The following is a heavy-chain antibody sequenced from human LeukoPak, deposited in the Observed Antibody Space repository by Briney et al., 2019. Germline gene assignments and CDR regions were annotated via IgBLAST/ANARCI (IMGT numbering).Heavy chain of an antibody. CDR2: IYYSGST. V-gene: IGHV4-59*02. Sequence: SETLCLTCTVSGGSVSSYYWSWIRQPPGKGLEWIGYIYYSGSTNYNPSLKSRVTISVDTSKNQFSLKLNSVTAADTAVYYCARVRVGAYDFEYWGQGTLVTVSS. D-gene: IGHD3-10*01. CDR3: ARVRVGAYDFEY. CDR1: GGSVSSYY. J-gene: IGHJ4*02.